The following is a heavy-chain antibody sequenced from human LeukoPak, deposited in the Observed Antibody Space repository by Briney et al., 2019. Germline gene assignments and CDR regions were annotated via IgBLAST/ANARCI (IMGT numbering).Heavy chain of an antibody. Sequence: PSETLSLTCTVSGGSISSGGYYWSWIRQHPGKGLEWIGYIYYSGSTYYNPSLKSRVTISVDTSKNQFSLKLSSVTAADTAVYYCARVCPRDGDSGSYSASFDYWGQGTLVTVSS. CDR1: GGSISSGGYY. V-gene: IGHV4-31*03. J-gene: IGHJ4*02. CDR3: ARVCPRDGDSGSYSASFDY. CDR2: IYYSGST. D-gene: IGHD3-10*01.